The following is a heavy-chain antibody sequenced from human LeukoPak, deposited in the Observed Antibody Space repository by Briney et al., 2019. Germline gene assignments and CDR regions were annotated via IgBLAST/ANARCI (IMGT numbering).Heavy chain of an antibody. V-gene: IGHV3-23*01. CDR1: GFTFSAFS. D-gene: IGHD3-16*01. Sequence: GGSLRLSCEASGFTFSAFSMSWVRQAPGKGLEWVSGISGSGAKYYADSVKGRFTISRDNSKNALNLQVNSLRAEDTAIYYCAKGCDASAYTCLDYWGQGTLVTVAS. CDR2: ISGSGAK. CDR3: AKGCDASAYTCLDY. J-gene: IGHJ4*02.